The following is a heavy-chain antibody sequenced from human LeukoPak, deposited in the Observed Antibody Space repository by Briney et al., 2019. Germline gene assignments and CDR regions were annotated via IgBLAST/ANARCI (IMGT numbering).Heavy chain of an antibody. Sequence: ASVKVSCKASGYTFTGYYMHWVRQAPGQGLEWMGWINPNSGGTNYAQKFQGRVTMTRDTSISTAYMELSRLRSDDTAVYYCARPTSPLGYCSSTSCYDAFDIWGQGTMVTVSS. J-gene: IGHJ3*02. CDR3: ARPTSPLGYCSSTSCYDAFDI. V-gene: IGHV1-2*02. D-gene: IGHD2-2*01. CDR2: INPNSGGT. CDR1: GYTFTGYY.